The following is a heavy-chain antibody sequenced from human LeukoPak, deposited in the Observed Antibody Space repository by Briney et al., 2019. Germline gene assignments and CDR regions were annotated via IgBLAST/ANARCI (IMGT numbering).Heavy chain of an antibody. CDR1: GGPVSSGSYY. CDR2: FYYSGST. J-gene: IGHJ4*02. D-gene: IGHD6-19*01. CDR3: ARDGSSGWYYFDF. Sequence: PSETLSLTCTVSGGPVSSGSYYWSWIRQPPGKGLEWIGYFYYSGSTNYNPSLKSRVTLSVDTSKNQFSLELSSVTAADTAVYYCARDGSSGWYYFDFWGQGTLVTVSS. V-gene: IGHV4-61*01.